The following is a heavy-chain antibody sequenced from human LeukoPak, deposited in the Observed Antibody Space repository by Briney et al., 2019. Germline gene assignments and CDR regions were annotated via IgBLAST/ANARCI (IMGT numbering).Heavy chain of an antibody. D-gene: IGHD1-26*01. Sequence: SETLSLTCTVSGGSIGTYYWSWIRQPAGKGREWIGRIYSSGSTHYNPSLESRVTMSVDTSKNQFSLKVSFVTAADTAVYYCARTSATGATYFDYWGQGTLVTVSS. CDR1: GGSIGTYY. V-gene: IGHV4-4*07. J-gene: IGHJ4*02. CDR2: IYSSGST. CDR3: ARTSATGATYFDY.